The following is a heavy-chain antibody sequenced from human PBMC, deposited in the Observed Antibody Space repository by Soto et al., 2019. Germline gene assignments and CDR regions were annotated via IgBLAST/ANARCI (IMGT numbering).Heavy chain of an antibody. D-gene: IGHD4-4*01. V-gene: IGHV4-59*01. CDR3: ARDGDGRMTTNPYYYNGMDV. Sequence: SETLSLTCTVSGGSISSYYWTWIRQPPGKGLEWIGYIYGSVSTNYNPSLKSRVTISVDTSKNQFSLKLNSVTSADTAVYYCARDGDGRMTTNPYYYNGMDVWGPGTTVTVSS. CDR2: IYGSVST. J-gene: IGHJ6*02. CDR1: GGSISSYY.